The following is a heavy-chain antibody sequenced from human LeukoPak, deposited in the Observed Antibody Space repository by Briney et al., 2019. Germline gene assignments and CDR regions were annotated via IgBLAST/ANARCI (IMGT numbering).Heavy chain of an antibody. J-gene: IGHJ6*02. CDR2: IYYSGST. Sequence: SETLSLTCTVSGGSISSYYWSWIRQPPGKGLEWIGYIYYSGSTNYNPSLKSRVTISVDTSKNQFSLKLSSVTAAGTAVYYCASLAVATPYYYYGMDVWGQGTTVTVSS. D-gene: IGHD6-19*01. CDR1: GGSISSYY. CDR3: ASLAVATPYYYYGMDV. V-gene: IGHV4-59*01.